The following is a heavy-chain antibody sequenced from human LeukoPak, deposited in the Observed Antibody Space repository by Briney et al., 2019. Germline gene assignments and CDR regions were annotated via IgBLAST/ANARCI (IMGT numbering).Heavy chain of an antibody. J-gene: IGHJ4*02. Sequence: PGGSLRLSCAASGFTFSSYWMSWVRQAPGKGLEWVANIKQDGSEKYYADSVRGRFTISRDNSKNTLYLQMNSLRPEDTAVYYCARVEAVYYYGSASPYSPYWGQGTLVTVSS. D-gene: IGHD3-10*01. CDR3: ARVEAVYYYGSASPYSPY. CDR2: IKQDGSEK. CDR1: GFTFSSYW. V-gene: IGHV3-7*03.